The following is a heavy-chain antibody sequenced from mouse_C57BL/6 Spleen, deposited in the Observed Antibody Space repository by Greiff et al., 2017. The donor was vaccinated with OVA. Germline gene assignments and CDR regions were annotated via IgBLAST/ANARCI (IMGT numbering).Heavy chain of an antibody. CDR1: GYTFTSYW. V-gene: IGHV1-69*01. CDR3: ARLTTVVATDFDY. CDR2: IDPSDSYT. Sequence: QVQLQQPGAELVMPGASVKLSCKASGYTFTSYWMHWVKQRPGQGLEWIGEIDPSDSYTNYNQKFKGKFTLTVDKSSSTAYMQLSSLTSEDSAVYYCARLTTVVATDFDYWGQGTTLTVSS. J-gene: IGHJ2*01. D-gene: IGHD1-1*01.